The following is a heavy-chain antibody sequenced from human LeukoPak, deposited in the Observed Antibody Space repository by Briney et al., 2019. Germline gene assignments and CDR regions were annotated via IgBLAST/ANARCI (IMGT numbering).Heavy chain of an antibody. D-gene: IGHD2/OR15-2a*01. CDR1: GGSLSNYY. CDR2: ISHSGST. V-gene: IGHV4-59*08. Sequence: SETLSLTCTVSGGSLSNYYWSWLRQPPGKGLERIGYISHSGSTNYSPSLKSRVTISLDTSKNQFSLKLSSVTAADTAVYYCAGHHPRNTVDFWGQGTLVTVSS. J-gene: IGHJ4*02. CDR3: AGHHPRNTVDF.